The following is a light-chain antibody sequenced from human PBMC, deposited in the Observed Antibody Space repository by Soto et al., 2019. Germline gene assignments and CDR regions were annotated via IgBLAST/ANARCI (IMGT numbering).Light chain of an antibody. Sequence: ENVLTQSPGTVSLSPGERATLSCRASQSVSTNYLAWFQQRPGQTPRLLIYDASTRATGVPDRFSGSGSGTDFTLTINRLEPEDFAVYFCQQYAVSPLAFGGGTKVEIK. CDR3: QQYAVSPLA. CDR1: QSVSTNY. CDR2: DAS. V-gene: IGKV3-20*01. J-gene: IGKJ4*01.